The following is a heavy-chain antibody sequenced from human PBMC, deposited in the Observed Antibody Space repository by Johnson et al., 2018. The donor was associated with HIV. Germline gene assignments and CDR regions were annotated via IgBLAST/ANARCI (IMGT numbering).Heavy chain of an antibody. J-gene: IGHJ3*02. Sequence: VQLVESGGALVQPGGSLRLSCAASGFTVSSDYMSWVRQAPGKGLEWVSVFYSGGSTYYADSVKGRFTISRDNSKNTLYLQMNSLRAEDTALYYCARRITGTSVAFDIWGQGTIVTVSS. D-gene: IGHD1-20*01. V-gene: IGHV3-53*01. CDR1: GFTVSSDY. CDR3: ARRITGTSVAFDI. CDR2: FYSGGST.